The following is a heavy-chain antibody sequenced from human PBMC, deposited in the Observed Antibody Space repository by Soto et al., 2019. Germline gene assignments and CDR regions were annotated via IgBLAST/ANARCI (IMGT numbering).Heavy chain of an antibody. CDR1: GYTFTSYG. CDR2: ISGYNGNT. CDR3: ARLGYCSSTCCYAGLGYYYYYYMDV. J-gene: IGHJ6*03. V-gene: IGHV1-18*01. D-gene: IGHD2-2*01. Sequence: QVQLVQSGAEVKKPGASVKVSCKASGYTFTSYGISWVRQAPGQGLEWMGWISGYNGNTNYAQTLQGRVTMTTDTSTSTAYMELRSLRSDDTAVYYCARLGYCSSTCCYAGLGYYYYYYMDVWGKGSTVTVSS.